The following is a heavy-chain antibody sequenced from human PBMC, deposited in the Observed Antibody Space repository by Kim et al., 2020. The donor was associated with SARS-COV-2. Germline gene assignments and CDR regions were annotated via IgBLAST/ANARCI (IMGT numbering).Heavy chain of an antibody. CDR2: ISWDGGST. Sequence: GGSLRLSCAASGFTFDDYTMHWVRQAPGKGLEWVSLISWDGGSTYYADSVKGRFTISRDNSKNSLYLQMNSLRTEDTALYYCAKNLGYCSSTSCYYYYYGMDVWGQGTTVTVSS. J-gene: IGHJ6*02. CDR3: AKNLGYCSSTSCYYYYYGMDV. CDR1: GFTFDDYT. D-gene: IGHD2-2*01. V-gene: IGHV3-43*01.